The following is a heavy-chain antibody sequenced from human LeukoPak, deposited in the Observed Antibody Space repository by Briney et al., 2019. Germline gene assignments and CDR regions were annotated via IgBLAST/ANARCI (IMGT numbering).Heavy chain of an antibody. CDR3: ARGIAAAGMLDV. D-gene: IGHD6-13*01. CDR2: INPSGGST. V-gene: IGHV1-46*01. Sequence: ASVKVSCKASGYTFTSYYMHWVRQAPGQGLEWMGIINPSGGSTSYAQKFQGRVTMTRDMTTSTVYMELSSLRSEDTAVYYCARGIAAAGMLDVWGKGTTVTVSS. CDR1: GYTFTSYY. J-gene: IGHJ6*04.